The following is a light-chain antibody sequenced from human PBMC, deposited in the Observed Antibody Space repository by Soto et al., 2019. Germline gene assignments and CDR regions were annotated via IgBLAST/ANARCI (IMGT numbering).Light chain of an antibody. CDR3: QQYKVYVWR. J-gene: IGKJ1*01. CDR2: DAS. Sequence: DIQMTQSPSTLSASVGDRVTITCRARQRISTWLAWYQQNPGKAPHLLIYDASSLESGVPSRFSGSGSATEFSLTICGLQSDDFATYYCQQYKVYVWRFG. CDR1: QRISTW. V-gene: IGKV1-5*01.